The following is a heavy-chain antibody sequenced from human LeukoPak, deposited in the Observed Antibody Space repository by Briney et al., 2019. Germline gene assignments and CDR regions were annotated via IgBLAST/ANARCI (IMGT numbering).Heavy chain of an antibody. V-gene: IGHV3-73*01. CDR2: IRSKANSYAT. CDR1: GFTFGGSA. CDR3: TRHLYYDILTGYYDGDYYFDY. D-gene: IGHD3-9*01. Sequence: GGSLRLSCAASGFTFGGSAMHWVRQASGKGLEWVGRIRSKANSYATAYAASVKGRFTISRDDSKNTAYLQMNSLKTEDTAVYYCTRHLYYDILTGYYDGDYYFDYWGQGTLVTVSS. J-gene: IGHJ4*02.